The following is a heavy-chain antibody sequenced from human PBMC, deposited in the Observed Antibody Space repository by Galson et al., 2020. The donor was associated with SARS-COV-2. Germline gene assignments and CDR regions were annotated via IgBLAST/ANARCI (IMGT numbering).Heavy chain of an antibody. Sequence: SETLSLTCTVSGASIKSYSWIWIRQPPEKGLEWIGYIYYGGDTNYNPSFTSRVTIPADTSKNQFSLKLTAVTAADTAVYYCANNDSLTGYLHNWGQGTLVTVSS. CDR3: ANNDSLTGYLHN. CDR1: GASIKSYS. V-gene: IGHV4-59*13. CDR2: IYYGGDT. D-gene: IGHD3-9*01. J-gene: IGHJ4*02.